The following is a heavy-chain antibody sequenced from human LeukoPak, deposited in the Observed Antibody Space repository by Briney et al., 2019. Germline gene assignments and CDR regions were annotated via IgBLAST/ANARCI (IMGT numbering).Heavy chain of an antibody. CDR3: ARSVGYSYGYGWFDP. CDR1: GGSISSYY. CDR2: IHNSGST. V-gene: IGHV4-59*12. D-gene: IGHD5-18*01. Sequence: SETLSLTCTVSGGSISSYYWSWIRQPPGKGLEWIGYIHNSGSTNYNPSLKSRVTISVDTSKNQFSLKLSSVTAADTAVYYCARSVGYSYGYGWFDPWGQGTLDTVSS. J-gene: IGHJ5*02.